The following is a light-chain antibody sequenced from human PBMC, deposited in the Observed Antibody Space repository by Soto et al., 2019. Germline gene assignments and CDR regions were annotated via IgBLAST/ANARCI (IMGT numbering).Light chain of an antibody. CDR1: ESGSNNY. Sequence: EIVMTHAPATLSVSPGERATLSFRVCESGSNNYLAWYQQKPGQAPRLLIYGESNRATGIPDRFSGSGSGTDFTLSISRLEPEDLAVYYCQQYGSAGTFGQGTKVDI. V-gene: IGKV3-20*01. J-gene: IGKJ1*01. CDR3: QQYGSAGT. CDR2: GES.